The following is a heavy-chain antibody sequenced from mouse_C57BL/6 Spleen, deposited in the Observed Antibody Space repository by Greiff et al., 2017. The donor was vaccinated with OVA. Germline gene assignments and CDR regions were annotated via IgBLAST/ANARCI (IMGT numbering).Heavy chain of an antibody. Sequence: QVQLQQPGAELVMPGASVKLSCKASGYTFTSYWMHWVKQRPGQGLEWIGEIDPSDSYTNYNQKFKGKSTLTVDKSSSTAYMQLSSLTSEDSAVYYCARGGNYGNPDYFDYWGQGTTLTVSS. J-gene: IGHJ2*01. D-gene: IGHD2-1*01. CDR2: IDPSDSYT. CDR3: ARGGNYGNPDYFDY. V-gene: IGHV1-69*01. CDR1: GYTFTSYW.